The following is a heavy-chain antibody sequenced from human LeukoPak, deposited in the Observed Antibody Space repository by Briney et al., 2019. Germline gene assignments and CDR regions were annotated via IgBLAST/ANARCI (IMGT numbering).Heavy chain of an antibody. V-gene: IGHV5-51*01. CDR2: IYPGDSDT. D-gene: IGHD2-2*01. CDR1: GYSFTSYW. Sequence: GESLKISCEGSGYSFTSYWIGWVRQMPGKGLEWMGIIYPGDSDTRYSPSFQGQVTISADKSISTAYLQWSSLKASDTAMYYCARFDRIVVPAATVLAYNWFDPWGQGTLVTVSS. J-gene: IGHJ5*02. CDR3: ARFDRIVVPAATVLAYNWFDP.